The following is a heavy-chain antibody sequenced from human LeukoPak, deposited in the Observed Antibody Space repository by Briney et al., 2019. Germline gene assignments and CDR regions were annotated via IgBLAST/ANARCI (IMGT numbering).Heavy chain of an antibody. D-gene: IGHD6-6*01. CDR2: IYPGDSDT. V-gene: IGHV5-51*01. CDR1: GYSFTSYW. CDR3: ARDSYRGLIAARPGDY. J-gene: IGHJ4*02. Sequence: GESLKISCKGSGYSFTSYWIGWVRQMPGKGLEWMGIIYPGDSDTRYSPSFQGQVTISADKSISTAYLQWSSLKASDTAMYYCARDSYRGLIAARPGDYWGQGTLVTVSS.